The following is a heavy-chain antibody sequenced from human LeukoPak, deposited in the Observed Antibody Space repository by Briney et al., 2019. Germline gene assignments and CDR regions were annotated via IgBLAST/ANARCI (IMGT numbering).Heavy chain of an antibody. J-gene: IGHJ6*03. D-gene: IGHD6-19*01. Sequence: GGSLRLSCAASGLTLSSYHMSWVRQAPGKGLEWVSSISTSNSYIHYADSVKGRFTITRDNAKHSLYLQMNSLRTEDAALYYCAKGPKYSSGWYYYYDYIDVWGKGTTVTVSS. CDR1: GLTLSSYH. CDR2: ISTSNSYI. CDR3: AKGPKYSSGWYYYYDYIDV. V-gene: IGHV3-21*04.